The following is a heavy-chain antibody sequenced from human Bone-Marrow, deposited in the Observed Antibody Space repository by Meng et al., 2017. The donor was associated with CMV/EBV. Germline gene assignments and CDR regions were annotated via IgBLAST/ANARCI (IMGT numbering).Heavy chain of an antibody. Sequence: GSLRLSCAVYGESFSGYYWSWIRQPPGKGLEWIGEINHSGSTNYNPSLKSRVTISVDTSKNQFSLKLSSVTAADTAVYYCASQRGRYNWNYYYGMDVWGQGTTVTVSS. V-gene: IGHV4-34*01. J-gene: IGHJ6*02. CDR1: GESFSGYY. CDR3: ASQRGRYNWNYYYGMDV. D-gene: IGHD1-20*01. CDR2: INHSGST.